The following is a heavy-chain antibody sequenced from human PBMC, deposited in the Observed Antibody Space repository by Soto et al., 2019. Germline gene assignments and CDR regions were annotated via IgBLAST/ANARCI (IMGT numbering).Heavy chain of an antibody. CDR2: FFHGGNT. CDR1: GGSISSSTYY. Sequence: SETLSLTCTVYGGSISSSTYYWGWMRQPPGKGLEWLASFFHGGNTYYNPPLKGRVTMSVDKSNNQFSLTLRSVTAADTAVYYCASKPYNWNTWMVYWGPGIQVTVSS. D-gene: IGHD1-1*01. V-gene: IGHV4-39*07. J-gene: IGHJ4*02. CDR3: ASKPYNWNTWMVY.